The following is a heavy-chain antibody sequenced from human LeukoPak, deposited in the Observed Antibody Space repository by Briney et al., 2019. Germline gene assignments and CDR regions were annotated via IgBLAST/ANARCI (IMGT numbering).Heavy chain of an antibody. CDR3: ARDTGGTDES. Sequence: PGGSLRLSCAASGFTFTSYAMNWVRQAPGKGLEWVSAISGSGGNTYYADSVKGRFTISRDNSKNTPYLQMNSLRAEDTAVYYCARDTGGTDESWGQGTLVTVSS. J-gene: IGHJ5*02. V-gene: IGHV3-23*01. D-gene: IGHD4-23*01. CDR1: GFTFTSYA. CDR2: ISGSGGNT.